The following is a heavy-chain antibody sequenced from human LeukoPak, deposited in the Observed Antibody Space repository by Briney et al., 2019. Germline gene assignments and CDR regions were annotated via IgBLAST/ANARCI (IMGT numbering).Heavy chain of an antibody. CDR2: IWYDGSNE. J-gene: IGHJ4*02. Sequence: PGRSLRLSCAASGFTFSSYGMHWVRQAPGKGLEWVAVIWYDGSNEYYADSVKGRFTISRDNSKNTLYLQMNSLRAEDTAVYHCATATYSSSSYSPFDYWGQGTLVTVSS. V-gene: IGHV3-33*01. CDR3: ATATYSSSSYSPFDY. D-gene: IGHD6-6*01. CDR1: GFTFSSYG.